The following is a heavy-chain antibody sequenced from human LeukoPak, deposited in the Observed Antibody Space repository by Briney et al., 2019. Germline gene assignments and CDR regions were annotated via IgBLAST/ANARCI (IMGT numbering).Heavy chain of an antibody. CDR3: ARDGIFGVVTGGWFDP. Sequence: EASVTVSFKASGYTFTVYYMHWVRQAPGQGLEWMGIINPSGGSTRYAQKFQGRVTMTRDMSTSTVYMELSSLRSDDTAVYYCARDGIFGVVTGGWFDPWGQGTLVTVSS. V-gene: IGHV1-46*01. J-gene: IGHJ5*02. CDR2: INPSGGST. CDR1: GYTFTVYY. D-gene: IGHD3-3*01.